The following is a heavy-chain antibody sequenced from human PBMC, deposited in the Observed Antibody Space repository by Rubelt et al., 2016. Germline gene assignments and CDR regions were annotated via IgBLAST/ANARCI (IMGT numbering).Heavy chain of an antibody. J-gene: IGHJ4*02. V-gene: IGHV1-18*01. CDR2: ISAYNGNT. CDR3: ASGVDY. Sequence: MGWISAYNGNTNYAQKLQGRVTMSTDTSTSTAYMELRSLRSDDTAVYYCASGVDYWGQGTLVTVSS. D-gene: IGHD3-16*01.